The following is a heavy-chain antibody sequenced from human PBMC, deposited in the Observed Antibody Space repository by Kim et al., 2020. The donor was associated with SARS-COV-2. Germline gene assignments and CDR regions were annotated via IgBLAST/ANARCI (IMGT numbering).Heavy chain of an antibody. CDR1: GFTFDDYA. CDR3: AKAMEAGAVDY. V-gene: IGHV3-9*01. CDR2: ISGNIGSI. J-gene: IGHJ4*02. D-gene: IGHD1-26*01. Sequence: GGSLRLSCAASGFTFDDYAMHWVRQAPGRGLEWVSGISGNIGSIGYADSVKGRFTISRDNVKNSLYLQMNSLRAEDTALCYCAKAMEAGAVDYWGQGTLVTVSS.